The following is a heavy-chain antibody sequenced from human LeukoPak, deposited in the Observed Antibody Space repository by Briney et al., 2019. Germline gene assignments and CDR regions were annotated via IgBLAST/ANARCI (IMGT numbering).Heavy chain of an antibody. Sequence: ASVKVSCKASGYTFTGYYMHWVRQAAGQGLEWMVWISTYNGNTNYAQKLQGRVTMTTDTSTSTAYMELRSLKSDDTAVYYCARDERSYGAPDYWGQGTLVTVSS. D-gene: IGHD4-17*01. CDR2: ISTYNGNT. CDR1: GYTFTGYY. V-gene: IGHV1-18*04. CDR3: ARDERSYGAPDY. J-gene: IGHJ4*02.